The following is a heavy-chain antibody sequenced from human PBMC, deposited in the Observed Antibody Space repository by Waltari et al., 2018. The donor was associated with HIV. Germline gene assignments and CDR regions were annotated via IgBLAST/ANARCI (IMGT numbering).Heavy chain of an antibody. CDR1: GYTFSDYY. J-gene: IGHJ4*02. V-gene: IGHV1-2*02. CDR2: LDPKNGNT. D-gene: IGHD3-3*01. Sequence: QSGAEVKRPEASVRVFCETSGYTFSDYYISWVRSAPGQGLEWMGWLDPKNGNTAYAAEFQGRVTMSRDSLKSTAYLQLNNLREDDTAIYFCARDRYDLAANYFWFSAWSDFWGQGTPVTVSS. CDR3: ARDRYDLAANYFWFSAWSDF.